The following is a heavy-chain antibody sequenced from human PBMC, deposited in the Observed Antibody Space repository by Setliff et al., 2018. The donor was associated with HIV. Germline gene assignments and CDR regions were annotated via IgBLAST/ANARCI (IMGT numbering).Heavy chain of an antibody. CDR3: ARVGYYDSSFDY. D-gene: IGHD3-22*01. CDR1: GGSFSGYY. CDR2: INHSGTA. Sequence: ETLSLTCAVYGGSFSGYYWSWIRQPPGKGLEWIGEINHSGTANYNPSLKSRVTISVDTSTNQFSLKLSSVTAADTAVYYCARVGYYDSSFDYWGQGTLVTVSS. V-gene: IGHV4-34*01. J-gene: IGHJ4*02.